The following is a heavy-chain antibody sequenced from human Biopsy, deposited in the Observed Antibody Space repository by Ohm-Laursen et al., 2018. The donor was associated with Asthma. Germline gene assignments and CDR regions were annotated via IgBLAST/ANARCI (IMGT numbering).Heavy chain of an antibody. Sequence: TLSLTCAVSGGSISSGGYSWSWIRQPPGKGLERNGHIYHSGSTYYNPSLKSRVTISVDRSKNQFSLKLSSVTAADTAVYYCARVKDGYNFDYWGQGTLVTVSS. D-gene: IGHD5-24*01. V-gene: IGHV4-30-2*01. J-gene: IGHJ4*02. CDR1: GGSISSGGYS. CDR3: ARVKDGYNFDY. CDR2: IYHSGST.